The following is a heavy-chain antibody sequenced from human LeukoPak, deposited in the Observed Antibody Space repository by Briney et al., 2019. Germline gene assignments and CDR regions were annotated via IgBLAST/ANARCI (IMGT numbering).Heavy chain of an antibody. D-gene: IGHD2-15*01. J-gene: IGHJ4*02. V-gene: IGHV1-69*05. CDR1: GGTFSSYA. CDR2: IIPIFGTA. Sequence: GASVKVSCKASGGTFSSYAISWVRQAPGQGLEWKGGIIPIFGTANYAQKFQGRVTITTDESTSTAYMELSSLRSEDTAVYYCARDRDGGSCYDYWGQGTLVTVSS. CDR3: ARDRDGGSCYDY.